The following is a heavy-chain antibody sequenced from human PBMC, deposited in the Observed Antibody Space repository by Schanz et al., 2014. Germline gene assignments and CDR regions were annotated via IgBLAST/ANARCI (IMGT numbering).Heavy chain of an antibody. Sequence: QVQLVESGGGVVQPGRSLRLSCAASGFTFSSYGMHWVRQAPGKGLEWVAVIWYDGSNKYYADSVRGRFTISRDNSKTTGYLQMNSLRAEDTAVYYCAKDAENTAMITDYFDYWGQGTLVTVSS. J-gene: IGHJ4*02. CDR3: AKDAENTAMITDYFDY. CDR2: IWYDGSNK. V-gene: IGHV3-33*06. D-gene: IGHD5-18*01. CDR1: GFTFSSYG.